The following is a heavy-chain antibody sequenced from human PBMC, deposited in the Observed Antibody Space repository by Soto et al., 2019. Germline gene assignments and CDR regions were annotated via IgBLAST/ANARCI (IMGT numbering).Heavy chain of an antibody. Sequence: QVQLVESGGGVVQPGRSLRLSCAASGFSFSYYAMHWVRQAPGKGLEWVAVIAYDASKKYYADSVKGRFTISRDNSKXTLYLQMNSLRDEXXAXXYCASPXCSGGSCYLTEYFQHWGQGTLVTVSS. CDR2: IAYDASKK. V-gene: IGHV3-30*03. J-gene: IGHJ1*01. D-gene: IGHD2-15*01. CDR3: ASPXCSGGSCYLTEYFQH. CDR1: GFSFSYYA.